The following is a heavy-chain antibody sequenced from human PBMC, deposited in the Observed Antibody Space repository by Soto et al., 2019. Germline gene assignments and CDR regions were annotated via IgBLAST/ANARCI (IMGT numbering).Heavy chain of an antibody. D-gene: IGHD2-8*02. CDR2: IDHSGST. Sequence: PSETLSLTCTVSGGSISSSSYYWGWIRQPPGKGLEWIGEIDHSGSTTYNPSLKSRVTISVDTSNNQISLKLTSVTAADTAVYYCARDKITGLFDYWGQGTLVTVSS. J-gene: IGHJ4*02. CDR1: GGSISSSSYY. V-gene: IGHV4-39*07. CDR3: ARDKITGLFDY.